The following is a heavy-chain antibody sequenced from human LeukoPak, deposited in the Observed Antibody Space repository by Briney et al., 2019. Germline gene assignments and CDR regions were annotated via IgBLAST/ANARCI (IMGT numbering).Heavy chain of an antibody. D-gene: IGHD3-22*01. V-gene: IGHV4-30-2*02. J-gene: IGHJ3*02. CDR2: IYHSGST. Sequence: SQTLSLTCAVSGGSISSGGYSWSWIRQPPGKGLEWIGYIYHSGSTYYNPSLKSRVTISVDTSKNQFSLKLSSVTAADTAVYYCASYYDSSGSDAFDIWGQGTMVTVSS. CDR1: GGSISSGGYS. CDR3: ASYYDSSGSDAFDI.